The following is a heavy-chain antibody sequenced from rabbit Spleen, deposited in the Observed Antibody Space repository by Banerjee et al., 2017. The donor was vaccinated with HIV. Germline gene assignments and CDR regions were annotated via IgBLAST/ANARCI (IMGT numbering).Heavy chain of an antibody. V-gene: IGHV1S40*01. CDR2: IYGGSSSNT. Sequence: QSLEESGGDLVKPGASLTLTCTASGFSFNNNYYMCWFRQAPGKGLEWIACIYGGSSSNTYYASWAKGRFTISKTSSTTVTLQMTSLTAADTATYFCARGGDSGLPYYAYNLWGPGTLVTVS. CDR1: GFSFNNNYY. D-gene: IGHD1-1*01. J-gene: IGHJ4*01. CDR3: ARGGDSGLPYYAYNL.